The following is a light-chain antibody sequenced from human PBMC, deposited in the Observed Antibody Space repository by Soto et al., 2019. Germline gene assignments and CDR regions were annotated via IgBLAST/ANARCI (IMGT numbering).Light chain of an antibody. CDR3: CLYVGGRTYL. J-gene: IGLJ1*01. CDR1: VGL. CDR2: DDT. Sequence: QSALTQPASVSGSPGQSITISCTGTVGLVSWYQHHPGKVPKLIIYDDTKRPSGVSSRFSGSKSGNTASLTISGLQTEDEADYYCCLYVGGRTYLFGTGTKVTVL. V-gene: IGLV2-23*01.